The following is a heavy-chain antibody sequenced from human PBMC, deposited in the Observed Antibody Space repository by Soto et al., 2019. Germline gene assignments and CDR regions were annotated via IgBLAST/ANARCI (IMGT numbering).Heavy chain of an antibody. V-gene: IGHV3-48*03. CDR1: GFPFSRFE. J-gene: IGHJ4*02. D-gene: IGHD2-8*02. Sequence: EVQLVEFGGGLVQPGGSLRLSCAASGFPFSRFEMNWVRQAPGKGLEWISYISSTDSTIYYADSVKGRFTISRDNAKNSLFLQMNSLRAEDTAVYYCAPGGATGGDYWGQGTLVTVSS. CDR2: ISSTDSTI. CDR3: APGGATGGDY.